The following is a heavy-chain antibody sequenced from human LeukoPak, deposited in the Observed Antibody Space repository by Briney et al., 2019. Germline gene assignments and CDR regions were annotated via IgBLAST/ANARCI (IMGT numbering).Heavy chain of an antibody. Sequence: GGSLRLSCAASGFTFSNYAMRWVRQAPGKGLEWVSAISGSSGNTYYADSVKGRFTFSRDNSKNTLYLQMNSLRAEDTAVYYCARGGLYHYSGTSGDYWGQGTLVTVSS. D-gene: IGHD1-26*01. CDR3: ARGGLYHYSGTSGDY. CDR1: GFTFSNYA. V-gene: IGHV3-23*01. J-gene: IGHJ4*02. CDR2: ISGSSGNT.